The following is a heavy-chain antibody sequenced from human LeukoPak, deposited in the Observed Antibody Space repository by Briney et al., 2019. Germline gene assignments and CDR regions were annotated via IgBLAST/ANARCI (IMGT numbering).Heavy chain of an antibody. CDR2: NNHSGST. Sequence: SETLSLTCAVYGGSFSGYYWSWIRQPPGKGLECIGENNHSGSTNYNPPLKSRVTISVDTSKNQFSLKLSSVTAADTAVYYCARRGLGYCSSTSCYRFDYWGQGTLVTVSS. J-gene: IGHJ4*02. D-gene: IGHD2-2*02. CDR3: ARRGLGYCSSTSCYRFDY. CDR1: GGSFSGYY. V-gene: IGHV4-34*01.